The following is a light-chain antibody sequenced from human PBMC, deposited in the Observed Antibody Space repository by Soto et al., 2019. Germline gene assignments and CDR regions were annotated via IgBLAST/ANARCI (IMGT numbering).Light chain of an antibody. V-gene: IGKV3-11*01. CDR2: DAS. CDR3: QQRSNWPQWT. CDR1: QSVSSY. J-gene: IGKJ3*01. Sequence: EIVLTQSPATLSLSPGERATLSCRASQSVSSYLAWYQQKPGQAPRLLIYDASNRATGIPARFSGSGSGTDFTLTISSLEPEDFAVYYCQQRSNWPQWTFGPGTKVDIK.